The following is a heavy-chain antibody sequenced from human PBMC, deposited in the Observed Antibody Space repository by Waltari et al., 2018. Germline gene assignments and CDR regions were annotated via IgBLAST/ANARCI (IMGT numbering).Heavy chain of an antibody. CDR1: GGSLRGYL. J-gene: IGHJ3*02. CDR3: ARPYCSSASCYGAFDI. Sequence: QVQLQQWGAGVLQPSETLYLTCAAYGGSLRGYLRSWFPPAPGKGLDWIGEINHSGSTNYNSSLKSRVTISVDTSKNQFSLKLMSVTAADTAVYYCARPYCSSASCYGAFDIWGQGTMVTVSS. CDR2: INHSGST. V-gene: IGHV4-34*01. D-gene: IGHD2-2*01.